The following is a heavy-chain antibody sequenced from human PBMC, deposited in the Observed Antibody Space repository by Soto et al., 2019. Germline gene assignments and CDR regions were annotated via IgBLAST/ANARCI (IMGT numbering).Heavy chain of an antibody. D-gene: IGHD2-15*01. CDR3: ASTKDETLYFDY. J-gene: IGHJ4*02. CDR2: IHYSGST. Sequence: SETLSLTCTVSGGSISSYYWSWIRQPPGKGLEWIGYIHYSGSTHYNPSLQSRVTISGDASKKQFSLKLRSVTAADTAVYYCASTKDETLYFDYWGQGTLVTVSS. CDR1: GGSISSYY. V-gene: IGHV4-59*08.